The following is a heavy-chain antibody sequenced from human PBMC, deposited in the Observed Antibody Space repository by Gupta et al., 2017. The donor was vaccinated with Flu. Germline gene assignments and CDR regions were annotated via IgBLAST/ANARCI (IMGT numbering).Heavy chain of an antibody. CDR2: VYYTGRT. CDR3: ARSYRNFFSRFDF. Sequence: QVQLQESGPGLVKPSETLSLTCTVSGGSFSGYYWSWIRQSPGKGLEWIGYVYYTGRTNYNPSFKSRVTMSVDTSKNQFSLKLSAVTAADTAIYYCARSYRNFFSRFDFWGQGALVTVSS. V-gene: IGHV4-59*01. CDR1: GGSFSGYY. J-gene: IGHJ4*02. D-gene: IGHD4-11*01.